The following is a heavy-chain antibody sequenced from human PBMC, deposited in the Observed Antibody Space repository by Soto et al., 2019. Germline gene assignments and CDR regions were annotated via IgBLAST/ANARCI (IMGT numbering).Heavy chain of an antibody. J-gene: IGHJ2*01. CDR2: IHHSGST. CDR3: ARFNWYFDL. Sequence: PSETLSLTCAVSGGSISSTTWWSWVRQPPGKGLEWIGEIHHSGSTNYNPSLKSRVIISVDTSKNQFSLKLSSVTAADTAVYYCARFNWYFDLWGRGTLVTVSS. V-gene: IGHV4-4*02. CDR1: GGSISSTTW.